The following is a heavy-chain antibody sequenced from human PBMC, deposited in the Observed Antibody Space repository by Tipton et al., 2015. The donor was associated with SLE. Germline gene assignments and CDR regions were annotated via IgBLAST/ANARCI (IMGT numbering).Heavy chain of an antibody. D-gene: IGHD6-13*01. V-gene: IGHV4-39*07. J-gene: IGHJ6*03. CDR1: GGSISRGFYY. CDR2: ISYTGAT. CDR3: EGAATGASYCMDV. Sequence: TLSLTCTVSGGSISRGFYYWGWIRQPPGKGLECIGSISYTGATYYNLSLKSRVTISVDASKNQFSLKLSSVTAADTAVYYWEGAATGASYCMDVWRKGTTVTVS.